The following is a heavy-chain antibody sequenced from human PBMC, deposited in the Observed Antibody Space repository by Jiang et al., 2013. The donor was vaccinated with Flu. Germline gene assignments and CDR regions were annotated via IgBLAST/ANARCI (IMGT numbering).Heavy chain of an antibody. CDR3: ARGSRTPRRSVTPGVYYYYYMDV. CDR1: GGSFSGYY. D-gene: IGHD4-11*01. J-gene: IGHJ6*03. Sequence: RLLKPSETLSLTCAVYGGSFSGYYWSWIRQPPGKGLEWIGEINHSGSTNYNPSLKSRVTISVDTSKNQFSLKLSSVTAADTAVYYCARGSRTPRRSVTPGVYYYYYMDVWGKGTTVTVSS. V-gene: IGHV4-34*01. CDR2: INHSGST.